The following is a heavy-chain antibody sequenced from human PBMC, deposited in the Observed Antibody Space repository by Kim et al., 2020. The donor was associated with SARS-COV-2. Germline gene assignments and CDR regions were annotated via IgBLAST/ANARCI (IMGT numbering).Heavy chain of an antibody. D-gene: IGHD1-26*01. CDR2: ISAYNGNT. CDR3: ARDRGSYWGGDWVDY. J-gene: IGHJ4*02. CDR1: GYTFSSYG. Sequence: ASVKVSCKASGYTFSSYGISWVRQAPGQGLEWMGWISAYNGNTNYAQKLQGRVTMTTDTSTSTAYMELRSLRSDDTAVYYCARDRGSYWGGDWVDYWGQGTLVTVSS. V-gene: IGHV1-18*01.